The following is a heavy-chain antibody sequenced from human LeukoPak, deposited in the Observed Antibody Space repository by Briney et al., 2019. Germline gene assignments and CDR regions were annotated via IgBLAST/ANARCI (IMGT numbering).Heavy chain of an antibody. V-gene: IGHV1-18*01. CDR3: AIAVAGTRFGY. CDR1: GYTFTSYG. D-gene: IGHD6-19*01. CDR2: ISADNGNT. J-gene: IGHJ4*02. Sequence: ASVKVSCKASGYTFTSYGISWVRQAPGQGLEWMGWISADNGNTNYAQKLQGRVTMTTDTSTSTAYMELRSLRSDDTAVYYCAIAVAGTRFGYWGQGTLVTVSS.